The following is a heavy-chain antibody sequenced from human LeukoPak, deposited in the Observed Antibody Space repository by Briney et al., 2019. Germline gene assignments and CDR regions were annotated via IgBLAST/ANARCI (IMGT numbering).Heavy chain of an antibody. CDR2: IYYSGST. V-gene: IGHV4-59*01. CDR1: GGSISSYY. J-gene: IGHJ6*03. CDR3: ARSLRAAANLYYYYMDV. D-gene: IGHD3-16*02. Sequence: SETLSLTCTVSGGSISSYYWSWIRQPPGKGLEWIGYIYYSGSTNYNPSLKSRVTISVDTSKNQFSLKLSSVTAADTAVYYCARSLRAAANLYYYYMDVWGKGTTVTVSS.